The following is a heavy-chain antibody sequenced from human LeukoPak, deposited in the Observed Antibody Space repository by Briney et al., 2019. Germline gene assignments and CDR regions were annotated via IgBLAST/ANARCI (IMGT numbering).Heavy chain of an antibody. CDR1: GFTFSSYW. CDR2: IKQDGSEK. Sequence: GGSLRLSCAAPGFTFSSYWMSWVRQAPGKGLEWVANIKQDGSEKYYVDSVKGRFTISRDNAKNSLYLQMNSLRAEDTAVYYCARGLAVDYWGQGTLVTVSS. V-gene: IGHV3-7*01. CDR3: ARGLAVDY. D-gene: IGHD6-19*01. J-gene: IGHJ4*02.